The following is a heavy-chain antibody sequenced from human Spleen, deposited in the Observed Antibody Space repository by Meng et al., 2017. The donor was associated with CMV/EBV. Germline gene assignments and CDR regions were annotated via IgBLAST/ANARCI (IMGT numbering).Heavy chain of an antibody. Sequence: VYCGSFSGYYWRWIRQPPGKGLEWIGEINHSGSTNYNTSLKSRVTISVDTSKNQFSLKLSSVTAADTAVYYCVNMYYDFWSGYYFDYWGQGTLVTVSS. CDR2: INHSGST. J-gene: IGHJ4*02. V-gene: IGHV4-34*01. CDR3: VNMYYDFWSGYYFDY. D-gene: IGHD3-3*01. CDR1: CGSFSGYY.